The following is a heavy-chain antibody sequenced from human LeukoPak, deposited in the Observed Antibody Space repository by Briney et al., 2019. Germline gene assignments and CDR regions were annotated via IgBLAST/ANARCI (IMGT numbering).Heavy chain of an antibody. CDR3: AKDQRIALTDY. D-gene: IGHD2-2*01. CDR1: GFTFSSYA. CDR2: ISYDGSNK. J-gene: IGHJ4*02. Sequence: GGSLRLSCAASGFTFSSYAMHWVRQAPGKGLEWVAVISYDGSNKYYADSVKGRFTISRDNSKNTLYLQMNSLRAEDTAVYYCAKDQRIALTDYWGQGTLVTVSS. V-gene: IGHV3-30*04.